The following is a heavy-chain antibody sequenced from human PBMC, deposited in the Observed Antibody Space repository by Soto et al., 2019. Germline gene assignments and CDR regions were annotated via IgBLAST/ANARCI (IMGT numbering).Heavy chain of an antibody. D-gene: IGHD3-10*01. Sequence: QAQLVQSGAEVKKPGSSVKVSCKASGGTFSTYIISWVRQAPGQGLEWMGRIIPILGIANYAQNFQGRVTITADKSTSIVYMELSSLRSEDTAVYYCAREDYYGSGSYYNNDAFAIWGQGTMVTVSS. CDR3: AREDYYGSGSYYNNDAFAI. J-gene: IGHJ3*02. CDR1: GGTFSTYI. CDR2: IIPILGIA. V-gene: IGHV1-69*08.